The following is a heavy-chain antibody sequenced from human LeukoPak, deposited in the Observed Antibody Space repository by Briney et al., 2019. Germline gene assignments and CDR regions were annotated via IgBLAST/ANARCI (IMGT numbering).Heavy chain of an antibody. CDR3: ATFSGYYSYFDY. CDR2: FDPEDGET. Sequence: ASVKVSCKVSGYTLTELSMHWVRQAPGKGLEWMGGFDPEDGETIYAQKFQGRVIMTEDTSTDTAYMELSSLRSEDTAVYYCATFSGYYSYFDYWGQGTLVTVSS. V-gene: IGHV1-24*01. D-gene: IGHD3-22*01. CDR1: GYTLTELS. J-gene: IGHJ4*02.